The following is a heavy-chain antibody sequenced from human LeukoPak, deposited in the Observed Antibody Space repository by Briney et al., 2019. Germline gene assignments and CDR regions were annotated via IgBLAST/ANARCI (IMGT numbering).Heavy chain of an antibody. CDR1: GFTFSSYW. J-gene: IGHJ4*02. V-gene: IGHV3-7*01. D-gene: IGHD2-21*02. CDR2: IKRDGSEK. Sequence: GGSLRLSCAASGFTFSSYWMSWVRQAPGKGLEWVANIKRDGSEKYYVDSVKGRFTISRDNAKNSLYLQMNSLRAEDTAVYYCARMFQRVGGDCYSGLCYFDYWGQGTLVTVSS. CDR3: ARMFQRVGGDCYSGLCYFDY.